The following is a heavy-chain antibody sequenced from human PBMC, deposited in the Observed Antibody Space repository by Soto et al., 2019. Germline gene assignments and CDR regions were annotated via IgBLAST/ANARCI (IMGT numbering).Heavy chain of an antibody. Sequence: QLQLQESGPGLVKPSETLSLTCTVSGGSISSSSYYWGWIRQPPGKGLEWIGSIYYSGSTYYNPSLKSRVTISVDTSKNQFSLKLSSVTAADTAVYYCATDYYDSSGYYSDHWGQGTLVTVSS. V-gene: IGHV4-39*01. J-gene: IGHJ4*02. D-gene: IGHD3-22*01. CDR2: IYYSGST. CDR1: GGSISSSSYY. CDR3: ATDYYDSSGYYSDH.